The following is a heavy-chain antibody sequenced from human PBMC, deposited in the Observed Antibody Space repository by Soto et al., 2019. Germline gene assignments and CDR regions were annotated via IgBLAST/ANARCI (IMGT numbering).Heavy chain of an antibody. J-gene: IGHJ5*02. D-gene: IGHD3-22*01. CDR3: ARKDKSGYFNWFDT. CDR1: GYRFTSYW. Sequence: RGESLKISCRTSGYRFTSYWIAWVRQMPGKGLEWMGIIFPSDSDTRYSPSFQGQVTISADRSTSTVFLQWASLKASDTAVYFCARKDKSGYFNWFDTWGQGTPVPVSS. V-gene: IGHV5-51*01. CDR2: IFPSDSDT.